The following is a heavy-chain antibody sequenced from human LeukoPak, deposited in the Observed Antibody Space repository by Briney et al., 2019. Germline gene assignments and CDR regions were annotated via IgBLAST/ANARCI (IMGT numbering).Heavy chain of an antibody. J-gene: IGHJ5*02. CDR3: ASFPPLGYCSSNSCYNWFDP. D-gene: IGHD2-2*01. CDR2: INPNSGGT. Sequence: ASVKVSCKASGYTFTGYYMHWVRQAPGQGLEWMGWINPNSGGTNYAQKFQGRVTMTRDTSISTAYMELSRLRSDDTAVYYCASFPPLGYCSSNSCYNWFDPWGQGTLVTVSS. V-gene: IGHV1-2*02. CDR1: GYTFTGYY.